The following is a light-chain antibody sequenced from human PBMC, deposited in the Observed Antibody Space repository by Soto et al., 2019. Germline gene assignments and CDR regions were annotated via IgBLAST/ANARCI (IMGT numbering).Light chain of an antibody. CDR1: QSISSY. V-gene: IGKV1-39*01. CDR3: KKSYSTPWA. CDR2: AAY. Sequence: DIQMTQSASSLAASVGDRVTITCRANQSISSYLNWYQQKTGKAPKLLIYAAYSLQSGVPSRFSGSGSGTDFTLTIRNLKTEDLATYYCKKSYSTPWAVGKGTKVDIK. J-gene: IGKJ1*01.